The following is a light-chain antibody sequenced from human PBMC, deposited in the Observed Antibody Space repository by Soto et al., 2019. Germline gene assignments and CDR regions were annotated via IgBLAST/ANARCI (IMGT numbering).Light chain of an antibody. CDR3: HHYGNSPQT. CDR2: GAS. CDR1: QSVSSSY. Sequence: EIVFTQSPGTLSLSPGETATLSCSPSQSVSSSYLAWYQQKPGQDTRILIYGASSRATGIPDRFSGSGSGTDFTLTISRLEPEDFAVYYCHHYGNSPQTFGQGTKVDIK. V-gene: IGKV3-20*01. J-gene: IGKJ1*01.